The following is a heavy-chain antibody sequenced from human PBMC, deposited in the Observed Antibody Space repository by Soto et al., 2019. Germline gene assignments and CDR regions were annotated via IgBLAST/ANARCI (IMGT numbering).Heavy chain of an antibody. CDR3: ARDADYDAFDI. D-gene: IGHD4-17*01. CDR1: GGSISSYY. Sequence: KASETLSLTCTVSGGSISSYYWSWIRQPPGKGLEWIGYIYYSGSTNYNPSLKSRVTISVDTSKNQFSLKLSSVTAADTAVYYCARDADYDAFDIWGQGTMVTVSS. CDR2: IYYSGST. J-gene: IGHJ3*02. V-gene: IGHV4-59*01.